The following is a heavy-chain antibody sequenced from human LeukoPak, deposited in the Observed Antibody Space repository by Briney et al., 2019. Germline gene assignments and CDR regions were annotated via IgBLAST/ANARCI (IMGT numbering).Heavy chain of an antibody. D-gene: IGHD1/OR15-1a*01. CDR2: ISGSGGST. Sequence: PAGGSLRLSCAASGFTFSSYAMSWVRQAPGKGLEWVSAISGSGGSTYYADSVKGRFTISRDNSKNTLYLQMNSLRAEDTAVYYCARTKDYNWFDPWGQGTLVTVSS. V-gene: IGHV3-23*01. CDR3: ARTKDYNWFDP. J-gene: IGHJ5*02. CDR1: GFTFSSYA.